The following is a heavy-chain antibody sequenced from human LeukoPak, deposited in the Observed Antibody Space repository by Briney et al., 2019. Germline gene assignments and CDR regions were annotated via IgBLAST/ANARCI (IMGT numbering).Heavy chain of an antibody. Sequence: PGRSLRLSCAASGFTFSSYGMHWVRQAPGKGLEWVAVISYDGSNKYYADSVKGRFTISRDNSKNTLYLQMNSLRAEDTAVYYCAKGLYYYDSSGYSGVGYWGQGTLVTVSS. J-gene: IGHJ4*02. V-gene: IGHV3-30*18. D-gene: IGHD3-22*01. CDR2: ISYDGSNK. CDR1: GFTFSSYG. CDR3: AKGLYYYDSSGYSGVGY.